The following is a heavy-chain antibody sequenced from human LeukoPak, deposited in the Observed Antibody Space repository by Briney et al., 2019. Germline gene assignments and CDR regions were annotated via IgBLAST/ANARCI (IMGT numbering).Heavy chain of an antibody. CDR2: IIPILGIA. V-gene: IGHV1-69*04. D-gene: IGHD5-12*01. CDR3: AMYLHSGYDYWEFDY. J-gene: IGHJ4*02. Sequence: GASVKVSCKASGGTFSSYAISWVRQAPGQGLEWMGRIIPILGIANYAQRFQGRVTITADKSTSTAYMELSSLRSEDTAVYYCAMYLHSGYDYWEFDYWGQGTLVTVSS. CDR1: GGTFSSYA.